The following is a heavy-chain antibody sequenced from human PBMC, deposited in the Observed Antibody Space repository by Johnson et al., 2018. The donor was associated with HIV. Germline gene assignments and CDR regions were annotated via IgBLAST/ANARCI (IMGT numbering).Heavy chain of an antibody. V-gene: IGHV3-7*01. CDR3: ATDIVVVLAVTGTGAAFDI. D-gene: IGHD2-15*01. Sequence: MQLVESGGGLVQPGGSLRLSCAASGFTFSTYWMSWVRQAPGKGLEWVANIKEDGSEKYYVDSVKGRFTISRDNAKNSLYLQMNSLRAEDTAVYYCATDIVVVLAVTGTGAAFDIWGQGTMVTVSS. CDR2: IKEDGSEK. J-gene: IGHJ3*02. CDR1: GFTFSTYW.